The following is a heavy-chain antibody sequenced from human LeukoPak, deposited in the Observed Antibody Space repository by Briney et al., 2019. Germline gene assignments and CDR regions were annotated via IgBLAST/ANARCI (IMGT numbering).Heavy chain of an antibody. J-gene: IGHJ4*02. CDR1: GYTFTSYY. Sequence: ASVKVSCKASGYTFTSYYMHWVRQAPGQGLEWMGIINPSGGSTSYAQKFQGRVTMSVDTSKNQFSLKLSSVTAADTAVYYCARVSSSGIWSGYPYYFDYWGQGTLVTVSS. D-gene: IGHD3-3*01. CDR3: ARVSSSGIWSGYPYYFDY. CDR2: INPSGGST. V-gene: IGHV1-46*01.